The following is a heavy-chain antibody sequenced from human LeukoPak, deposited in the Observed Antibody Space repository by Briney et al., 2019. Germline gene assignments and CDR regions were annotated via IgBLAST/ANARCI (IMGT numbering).Heavy chain of an antibody. CDR3: ARRNNFHI. D-gene: IGHD2/OR15-2a*01. V-gene: IGHV4-4*08. CDR2: IYSNEAT. Sequence: SETLSLTCTVSGGSIKGYHWSWIRQPPGKGLEWVGYIYSNEATEYKPSLKSRVTISADTSKNQFSLKLISVTAADTAIYYCARRNNFHIWGHGTMVTVSS. CDR1: GGSIKGYH. J-gene: IGHJ3*02.